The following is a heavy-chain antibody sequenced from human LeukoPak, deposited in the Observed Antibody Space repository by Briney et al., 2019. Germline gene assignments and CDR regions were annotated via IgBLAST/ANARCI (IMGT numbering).Heavy chain of an antibody. CDR3: AKSLTSYSSSWPDY. CDR2: ISGSGGST. V-gene: IGHV3-23*01. J-gene: IGHJ4*02. CDR1: GFTVSSNY. Sequence: GGSLRLSCAASGFTVSSNYMSWVRQAPGKGLEWVSAISGSGGSTYYADSVKGRFTISRDYSKNTLYLQMNSLRAEDTAVYYCAKSLTSYSSSWPDYWGQGTLVTVSS. D-gene: IGHD6-13*01.